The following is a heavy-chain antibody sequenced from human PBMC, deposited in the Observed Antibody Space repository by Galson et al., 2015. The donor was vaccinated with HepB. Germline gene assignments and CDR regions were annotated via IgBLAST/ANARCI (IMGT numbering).Heavy chain of an antibody. V-gene: IGHV3-9*01. J-gene: IGHJ6*02. Sequence: SLRLSCAASGFTFDDYAMHWVRQAPGKGLEWVSGISWNSGSIGYADSVKGRFTISRDNAKNTLYLLMNSLRAEDTAVYYCARDRDYYGSGNYGYGIYHYYGMDVWGQGNPGHRLL. CDR2: ISWNSGSI. D-gene: IGHD3-10*01. CDR3: ARDRDYYGSGNYGYGIYHYYGMDV. CDR1: GFTFDDYA.